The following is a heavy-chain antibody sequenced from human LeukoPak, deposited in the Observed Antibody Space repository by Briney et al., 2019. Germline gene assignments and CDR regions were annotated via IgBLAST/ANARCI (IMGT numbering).Heavy chain of an antibody. V-gene: IGHV1-18*01. CDR3: ARGGSSWWGEYFQH. J-gene: IGHJ1*01. CDR1: GYTFTYYG. Sequence: GSSVKVSCKSSGYTFTYYGINWVRQVPAQGLEWMGWVSACNGNTNYVHNLQGRVTMTTYTSSYTAYMEVKSLRPDDTAVYYCARGGSSWWGEYFQHWGQGTLVTVSS. CDR2: VSACNGNT. D-gene: IGHD6-13*01.